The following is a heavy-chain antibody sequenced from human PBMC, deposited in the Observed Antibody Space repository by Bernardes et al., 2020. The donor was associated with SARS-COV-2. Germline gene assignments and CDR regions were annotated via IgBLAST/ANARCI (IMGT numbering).Heavy chain of an antibody. Sequence: ASVKVSCKASGYTFTDYYVHWVRQAPGQGLECMAWINPDNGVTDYAPKFQGRISLTRDTSSSTIYMGLSGLRSDDTAIYYCARDPTVVGPDNPFDIWGQGTIVTVS. CDR1: GYTFTDYY. CDR2: INPDNGVT. J-gene: IGHJ3*02. CDR3: ARDPTVVGPDNPFDI. V-gene: IGHV1-2*02.